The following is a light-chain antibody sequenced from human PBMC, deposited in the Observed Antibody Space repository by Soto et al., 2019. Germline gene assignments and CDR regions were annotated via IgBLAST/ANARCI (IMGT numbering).Light chain of an antibody. J-gene: IGLJ1*01. CDR1: SSDVGGYNY. Sequence: QSALTQPRSVSGSPGQSVTISCTGTSSDVGGYNYVSWYQQHPDKAPKLILYEVTNRPSGASDRFSGSKSGNAAFLTISGLQAEDEADYYCSSYSSSATPYVFGTGTKVTVL. V-gene: IGLV2-11*01. CDR2: EVT. CDR3: SSYSSSATPYV.